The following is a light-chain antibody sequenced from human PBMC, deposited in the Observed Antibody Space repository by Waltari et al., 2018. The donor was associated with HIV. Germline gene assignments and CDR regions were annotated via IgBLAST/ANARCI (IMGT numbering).Light chain of an antibody. CDR3: SSYTSSSTLAV. CDR1: SSDVGGYNY. Sequence: QSALTQPASVSGSPGQSITISCTGTSSDVGGYNYVSWYQHHPGKAPKLLIYEVSNRPSGVCNRFSGSKSGNTASLIISGLQAEDEPDYYCSSYTSSSTLAVFGGGTKLTVL. J-gene: IGLJ2*01. CDR2: EVS. V-gene: IGLV2-14*01.